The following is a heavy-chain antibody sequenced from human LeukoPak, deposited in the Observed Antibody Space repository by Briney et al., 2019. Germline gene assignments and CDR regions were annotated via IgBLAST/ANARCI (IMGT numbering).Heavy chain of an antibody. V-gene: IGHV1-18*01. J-gene: IGHJ5*02. CDR3: ARRRRDGYNWFDP. Sequence: ASVTVSFTGCGYTFTSYGIRWLRPAPRQGREGVGWMSAYKGNTNYAQKHQGRVPMTTDTSTSTAYMELRSLRSGDTAVYYCARRRRDGYNWFDPWGQGTLVTVSS. D-gene: IGHD5-24*01. CDR2: MSAYKGNT. CDR1: GYTFTSYG.